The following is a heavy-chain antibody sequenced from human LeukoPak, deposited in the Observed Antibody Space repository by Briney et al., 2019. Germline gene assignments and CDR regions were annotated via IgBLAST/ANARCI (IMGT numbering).Heavy chain of an antibody. CDR1: GGSFSGYY. V-gene: IGHV4-34*01. J-gene: IGHJ3*02. D-gene: IGHD2-2*03. Sequence: PSETLSLTCAVYGGSFSGYYWGWIRQPPGKGLEWIGEINHSGSTYYNPSLKSRVTISVDTSKNQFSLKLSSVTAADTAVYYCARTLGIVVVPAAINAFDIWGQGTMVTVSS. CDR2: INHSGST. CDR3: ARTLGIVVVPAAINAFDI.